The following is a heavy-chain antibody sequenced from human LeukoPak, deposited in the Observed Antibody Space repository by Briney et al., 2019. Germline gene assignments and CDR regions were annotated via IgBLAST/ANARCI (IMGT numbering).Heavy chain of an antibody. J-gene: IGHJ4*02. D-gene: IGHD3-10*01. CDR2: IYDRGPA. Sequence: TSSETLALTCTVSGGAIASGGYSWNWIRQSPGEGLEWIGCIYDRGPAYYNPSLKSRFTISVDRPKNQFFLNVTSLTAADTAVYYCARSRQASGLFSFWGQGTPVVVSS. V-gene: IGHV4-30-2*06. CDR3: ARSRQASGLFSF. CDR1: GGAIASGGYS.